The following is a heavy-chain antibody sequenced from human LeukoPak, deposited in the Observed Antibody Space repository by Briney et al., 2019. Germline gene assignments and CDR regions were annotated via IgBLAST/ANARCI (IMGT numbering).Heavy chain of an antibody. D-gene: IGHD2-2*01. Sequence: ASVKVSCKTSGYTFTSYGISWVRQAPGQGLEWMGWISGYNGYTKSVQNLQGRVTMTTDTSTSTAYMELRSLRSDDTAVYYCARVRGYCSSTSCYVDCYYYYMDVWGKGTTVTISS. V-gene: IGHV1-18*01. CDR3: ARVRGYCSSTSCYVDCYYYYMDV. J-gene: IGHJ6*03. CDR1: GYTFTSYG. CDR2: ISGYNGYT.